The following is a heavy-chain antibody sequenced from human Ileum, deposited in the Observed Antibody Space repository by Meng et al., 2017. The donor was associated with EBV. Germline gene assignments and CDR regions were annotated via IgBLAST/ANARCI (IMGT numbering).Heavy chain of an antibody. J-gene: IGHJ4*02. D-gene: IGHD6-19*01. CDR1: GGSIRCSNW. V-gene: IGHV4-4*02. Sequence: QVQPQESGRGLVKPSGALSLTCAVSGGSIRCSNWWSWGRQPPGKGLEWIGEIYHSGSTNYNPSLKSRVTISVDKSKNQFSLNLSSVTAADTAVYYCSRVGQWLPIDYWGQGTLVTVSS. CDR3: SRVGQWLPIDY. CDR2: IYHSGST.